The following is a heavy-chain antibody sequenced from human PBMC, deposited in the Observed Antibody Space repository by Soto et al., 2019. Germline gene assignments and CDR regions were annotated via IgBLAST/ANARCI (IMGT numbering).Heavy chain of an antibody. CDR2: INHSGST. CDR1: GGSFSGYY. CDR3: ARGVRDIVVVVAATETFDY. V-gene: IGHV4-34*01. D-gene: IGHD2-15*01. Sequence: SETLSLTCAVYGGSFSGYYWSWIRQPPGKGLEWIGEINHSGSTNYNPSLKSRVTISVDTSKNRFSLKLSSVTAADTAVYYCARGVRDIVVVVAATETFDYWGQGTLVTVSS. J-gene: IGHJ4*02.